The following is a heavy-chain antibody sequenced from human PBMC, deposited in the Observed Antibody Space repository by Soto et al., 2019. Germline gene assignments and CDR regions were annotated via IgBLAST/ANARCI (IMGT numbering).Heavy chain of an antibody. CDR1: GFIFSDYS. D-gene: IGHD6-19*01. Sequence: GGSLRLSCAASGFIFSDYSMNWVRQAPGKGLEWVSYISSSGSTIYYADSVKGRFTISRDNAKNSLYLQMNSLRAEDTAVYYCARGLNPLWLVSLFDYWGQGTLVTVSS. V-gene: IGHV3-48*04. CDR2: ISSSGSTI. CDR3: ARGLNPLWLVSLFDY. J-gene: IGHJ4*02.